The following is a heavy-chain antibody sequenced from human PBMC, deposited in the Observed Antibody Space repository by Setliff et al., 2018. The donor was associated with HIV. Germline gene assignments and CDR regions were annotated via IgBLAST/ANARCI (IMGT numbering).Heavy chain of an antibody. CDR1: SGSISSSSYY. J-gene: IGHJ3*02. Sequence: SETLSLTCTVSSGSISSSSYYWGWIRQPPGKGLEWIGSIYYSGSTNYNPSLKSRVTISPDTSKNQFSLKLSSVTAADTAVYYCARARGSGPWEIIFYDVFDIWGQGTMVTV. V-gene: IGHV4-39*07. D-gene: IGHD1-26*01. CDR3: ARARGSGPWEIIFYDVFDI. CDR2: IYYSGST.